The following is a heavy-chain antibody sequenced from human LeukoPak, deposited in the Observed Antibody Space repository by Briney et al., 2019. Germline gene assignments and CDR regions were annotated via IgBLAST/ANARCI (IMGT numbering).Heavy chain of an antibody. CDR2: IYHSGST. CDR1: GGSFSGYY. CDR3: ARGGMITFGGVIVYNWFDP. J-gene: IGHJ5*02. D-gene: IGHD3-16*02. Sequence: SETLSLTCAVSGGSFSGYYWSWIRQPPGKGLEWIGEIYHSGSTNYTPSLKSRVTISVDTSKNQFSLKLSSVTAADTAVYYCARGGMITFGGVIVYNWFDPWGQGTLVTVPS. V-gene: IGHV4-34*01.